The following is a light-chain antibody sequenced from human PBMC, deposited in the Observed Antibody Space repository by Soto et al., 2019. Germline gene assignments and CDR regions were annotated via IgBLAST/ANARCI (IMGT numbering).Light chain of an antibody. J-gene: IGKJ4*01. V-gene: IGKV3-20*01. CDR3: QQYHMSPFS. CDR1: QYASNTY. Sequence: EVVFTQSPGTLSLSPGARATLSCRTSQYASNTYLAWYQQRPGQAPRLLIYGTSTRATGIPDRFSGSGSGTDFTLTISRLESEDLAVYYCQQYHMSPFSFGGGTKVDIK. CDR2: GTS.